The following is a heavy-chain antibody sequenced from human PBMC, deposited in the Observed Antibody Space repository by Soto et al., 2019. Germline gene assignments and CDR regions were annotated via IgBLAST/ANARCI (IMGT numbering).Heavy chain of an antibody. Sequence: QVQLVQSGAEVKKPGSSVRVSCKASGGTFTSYTLSWVRQAPGQGLEWMGVIIPIFDTSYSAQKFQGRVTITADESTSTTYMALSSLRSEDTAVYFCARVQAMVRGDMITSSIVMDVWGQEITVTVSS. J-gene: IGHJ6*02. D-gene: IGHD3-10*01. CDR1: GGTFTSYT. CDR3: ARVQAMVRGDMITSSIVMDV. V-gene: IGHV1-69*01. CDR2: IIPIFDTS.